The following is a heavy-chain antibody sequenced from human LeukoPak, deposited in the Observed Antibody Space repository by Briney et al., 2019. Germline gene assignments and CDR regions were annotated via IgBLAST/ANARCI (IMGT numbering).Heavy chain of an antibody. CDR3: ARDRAWNYFDY. CDR1: GFSVSSTY. CDR2: IYSGGTT. D-gene: IGHD3-3*01. Sequence: GGSLRLSCAASGFSVSSTYMSWVRQAPGKGLEWVSVIYSGGTTYYADSVRGRFTISRDNSKNTLYLQMDSLRAEDTAVYYCARDRAWNYFDYWGQGTLVTVSS. J-gene: IGHJ4*02. V-gene: IGHV3-53*05.